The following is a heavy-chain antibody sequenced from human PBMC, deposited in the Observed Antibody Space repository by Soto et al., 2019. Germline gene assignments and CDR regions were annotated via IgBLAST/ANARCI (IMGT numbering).Heavy chain of an antibody. D-gene: IGHD6-13*01. V-gene: IGHV1-69*02. CDR3: ARALRIADPSGSYRDV. CDR2: IIPILGIA. CDR1: GGTFSSYT. J-gene: IGHJ6*03. Sequence: QVQLVQSGAEVKKPGSSVKVSCKASGGTFSSYTISWVRQAPGQGLEWMGRIIPILGIANYAQKFQGRVTITADKSTSTAYIELSSLRSEDTAVYYCARALRIADPSGSYRDVWGKATTVTVAS.